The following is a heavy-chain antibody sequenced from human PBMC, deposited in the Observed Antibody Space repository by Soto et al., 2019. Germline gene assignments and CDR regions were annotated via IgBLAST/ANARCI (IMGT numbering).Heavy chain of an antibody. CDR3: AKEVEMATPYYYYGMDV. V-gene: IGHV3-30*18. CDR2: ISYDGSNK. D-gene: IGHD2-2*01. J-gene: IGHJ6*02. Sequence: GGSLRLSCAASGFTFSSYGMHWVRQAPGEGLEWVAVISYDGSNKYYADSVKGRFTISRDNSKNTLYLQMNSLRAEDTAVYYCAKEVEMATPYYYYGMDVWGQGTTVTVSS. CDR1: GFTFSSYG.